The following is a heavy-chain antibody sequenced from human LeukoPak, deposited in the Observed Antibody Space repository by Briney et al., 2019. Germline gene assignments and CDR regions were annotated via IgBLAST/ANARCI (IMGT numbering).Heavy chain of an antibody. J-gene: IGHJ2*01. D-gene: IGHD6-19*01. V-gene: IGHV3-21*04. Sequence: GGSLRLSCAASGFTFSSYSMNWVRQAPGKGLEWVSSISSSSSYIYYADSVKGRFTISRDNAKNSLYLQMNSLRAEDTALYHCAKDRGATQGLSPDRYFDLWGRGTLVTVSS. CDR2: ISSSSSYI. CDR3: AKDRGATQGLSPDRYFDL. CDR1: GFTFSSYS.